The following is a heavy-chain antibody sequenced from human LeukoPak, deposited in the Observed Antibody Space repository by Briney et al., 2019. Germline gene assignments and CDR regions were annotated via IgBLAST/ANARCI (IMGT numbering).Heavy chain of an antibody. J-gene: IGHJ4*02. CDR2: VSGRGSST. Sequence: PGGSLRLPCEGSGFTFNNYVMNWVRQAPGKGLEWVSGVSGRGSSTYYADSVKGRFTISRDNSQNTVYLQMKSLRAEDTAIYFCAKYTTPYYFDYWGQGILVTVSS. V-gene: IGHV3-23*01. CDR1: GFTFNNYV. CDR3: AKYTTPYYFDY. D-gene: IGHD1-1*01.